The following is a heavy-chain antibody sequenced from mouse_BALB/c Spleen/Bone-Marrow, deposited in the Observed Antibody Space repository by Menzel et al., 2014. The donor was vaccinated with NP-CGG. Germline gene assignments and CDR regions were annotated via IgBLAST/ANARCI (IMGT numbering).Heavy chain of an antibody. D-gene: IGHD2-4*01. V-gene: IGHV1-4*01. CDR2: INPSSDYT. Sequence: QVHVKQSGAELARPGASVKMSCKASGYTFTSYTIHWVKQRPGQGLEWIGYINPSSDYTNYNQKFKDKATLTADKSSSTAYMQLSSLTSEDSAVYYCAREGLRACFVYWGQGTLVTVSA. CDR1: GYTFTSYT. CDR3: AREGLRACFVY. J-gene: IGHJ3*01.